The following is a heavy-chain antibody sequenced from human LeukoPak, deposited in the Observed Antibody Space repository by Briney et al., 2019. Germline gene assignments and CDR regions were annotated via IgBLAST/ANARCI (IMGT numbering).Heavy chain of an antibody. CDR3: ARASCISSADAVW. V-gene: IGHV3-23*01. CDR1: GFSFSHYA. J-gene: IGHJ4*02. CDR2: LRGDGET. Sequence: PGGSLRLSCAASGFSFSHYAMSWVRQAPTRGLEWVSSLRGDGETFYADSVKGRFTLSRDDSRNTVFLQLNNLRVDDTAVYYCARASCISSADAVWWGQGTLVTVSS. D-gene: IGHD3-3*02.